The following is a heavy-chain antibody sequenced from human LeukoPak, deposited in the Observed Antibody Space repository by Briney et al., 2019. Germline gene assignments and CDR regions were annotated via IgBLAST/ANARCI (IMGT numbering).Heavy chain of an antibody. V-gene: IGHV4-4*02. J-gene: IGHJ5*02. CDR2: IYHSGST. D-gene: IGHD3-22*01. Sequence: SGTLSLTCAVSGGSISSSNWWSWVRQPPGKGLEWIGEIYHSGSTNYNPSLKSRVTISVDKSKNQFSLKLSSVTAADTAVYYCARDYYDSSGYFRSYWFDPWGQGTLVTVSS. CDR1: GGSISSSNW. CDR3: ARDYYDSSGYFRSYWFDP.